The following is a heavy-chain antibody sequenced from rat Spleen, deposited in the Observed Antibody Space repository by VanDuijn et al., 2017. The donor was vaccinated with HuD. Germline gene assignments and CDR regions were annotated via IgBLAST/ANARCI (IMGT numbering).Heavy chain of an antibody. CDR2: ISYSGST. CDR1: GYSITSNY. CDR3: ARDNNYKAY. J-gene: IGHJ2*01. D-gene: IGHD1-10*01. Sequence: EVQLQESGPGLVRPSQSLSLTCSVTGYSITSNYWGWIRKFPGNKMEWIGHISYSGSTNYNPSLKSRISITRDTSRNQFFLQFNSVTTEDTATYYCARDNNYKAYWGQGVMVTVSS. V-gene: IGHV3-1*01.